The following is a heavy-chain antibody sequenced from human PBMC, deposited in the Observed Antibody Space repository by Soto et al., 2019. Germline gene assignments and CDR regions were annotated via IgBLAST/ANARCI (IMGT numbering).Heavy chain of an antibody. V-gene: IGHV1-2*04. J-gene: IGHJ5*02. Sequence: ASVKVSCKASGYTFTGYYMHWVRQAPGQGLEWMGWINPNSGGTDYAQKFQGWVTMTRDTSISTAYMELSRLRSDDTAVYYCARVRNYDILTGYYTGSNWFAPWGQGTLVTVS. D-gene: IGHD3-9*01. CDR1: GYTFTGYY. CDR3: ARVRNYDILTGYYTGSNWFAP. CDR2: INPNSGGT.